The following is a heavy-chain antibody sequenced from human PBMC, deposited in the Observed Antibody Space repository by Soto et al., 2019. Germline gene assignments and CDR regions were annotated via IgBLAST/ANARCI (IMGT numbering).Heavy chain of an antibody. CDR1: GGSISSYY. V-gene: IGHV4-59*01. Sequence: SETLSLTCTVSGGSISSYYWSWIRQPPGKGLEWIGYIYYSGSTNYNPSLKSRVTISVDTSKNQFSLKLSSVTAADTAVYYCARGRAITMVRGVITSVAAAALPMDVWGKGTTVTVSS. J-gene: IGHJ6*04. CDR2: IYYSGST. D-gene: IGHD3-10*01. CDR3: ARGRAITMVRGVITSVAAAALPMDV.